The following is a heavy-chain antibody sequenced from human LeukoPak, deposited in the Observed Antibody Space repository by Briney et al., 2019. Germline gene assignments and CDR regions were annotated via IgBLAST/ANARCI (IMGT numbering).Heavy chain of an antibody. CDR3: AKEVTYGSGPPGYYGMDV. Sequence: PGRSLRLSCAASGFNFIMYDMTWVRQAPGKGLEWLSGITGSGSATYYAESVKGRFTISREYSEKTLYLQMNSLRDDDTAVYYCAKEVTYGSGPPGYYGMDVWGQGTTVTVSS. CDR2: ITGSGSAT. D-gene: IGHD3-10*01. V-gene: IGHV3-23*01. J-gene: IGHJ6*01. CDR1: GFNFIMYD.